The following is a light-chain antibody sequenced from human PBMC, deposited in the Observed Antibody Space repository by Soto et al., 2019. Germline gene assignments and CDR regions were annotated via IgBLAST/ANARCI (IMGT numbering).Light chain of an antibody. CDR1: QSIRNF. V-gene: IGKV3-11*01. J-gene: IGKJ1*01. Sequence: EIVLTQSPGTLSLSPGERATVSCRASQSIRNFLAWYQQKPGQAPRLLIYDASNRATGIPPRFSGSGSGTDFTLAISGLEPEDFAVYYCQQRYNWPWTFGQGTKVEI. CDR2: DAS. CDR3: QQRYNWPWT.